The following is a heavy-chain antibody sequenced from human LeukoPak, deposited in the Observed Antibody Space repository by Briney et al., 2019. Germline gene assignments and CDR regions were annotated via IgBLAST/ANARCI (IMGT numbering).Heavy chain of an antibody. CDR2: ISGSGGST. CDR1: GFTFSSYA. Sequence: PSGGSLGLSCAASGFTFSSYAMSWVRQAPGKGLEWVSAISGSGGSTYYADSVKGRFTISRDDSKNTLYLQMNSLSAEDTAVYYCAKDRITMIVVVILDYWGQGTLVTVSS. J-gene: IGHJ4*02. CDR3: AKDRITMIVVVILDY. V-gene: IGHV3-23*01. D-gene: IGHD3-22*01.